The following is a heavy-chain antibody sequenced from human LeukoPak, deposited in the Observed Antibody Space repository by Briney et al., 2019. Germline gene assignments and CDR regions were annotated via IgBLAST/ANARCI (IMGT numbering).Heavy chain of an antibody. D-gene: IGHD1-14*01. Sequence: SQTLSLTCTVSGGSFSGGSYYWSWIRQPAGKEMEWIGRVYTGGSTNYNPSLKSRVTISVDRSKNQFSLKMSSVTAADTAVYYCARARYYYMDVWGKGTTVTVSS. J-gene: IGHJ6*03. CDR2: VYTGGST. V-gene: IGHV4-61*02. CDR1: GGSFSGGSYY. CDR3: ARARYYYMDV.